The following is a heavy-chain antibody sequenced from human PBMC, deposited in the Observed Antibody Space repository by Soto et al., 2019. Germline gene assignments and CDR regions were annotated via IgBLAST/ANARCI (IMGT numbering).Heavy chain of an antibody. J-gene: IGHJ4*02. Sequence: SETLSLTCTVSGGSISSGGYYWSWIRQHPGKGLEWIGYIYYSGSTYYNPSLKSRVTISVDTSKNQFSLKLSSVTAADTAVYYCARVAASPPNLAAAGLYYFDYWGQGTLVTVSS. CDR2: IYYSGST. CDR1: GGSISSGGYY. CDR3: ARVAASPPNLAAAGLYYFDY. V-gene: IGHV4-31*03. D-gene: IGHD6-13*01.